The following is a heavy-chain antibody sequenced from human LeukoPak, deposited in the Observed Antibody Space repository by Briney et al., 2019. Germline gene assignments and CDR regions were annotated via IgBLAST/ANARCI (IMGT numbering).Heavy chain of an antibody. CDR1: GFTFSSYA. CDR2: ISYDGGNK. Sequence: GRSLRLSCAASGFTFSSYAMHWVRQAPGKGLEWVAVISYDGGNKYYADSVKGRFTISRDNSKNTLYLQMNSLRAEDTAVYYCARPMVRGSEYYFYGMDVWGKGTTVTVSS. CDR3: ARPMVRGSEYYFYGMDV. D-gene: IGHD3-10*01. V-gene: IGHV3-30*04. J-gene: IGHJ6*04.